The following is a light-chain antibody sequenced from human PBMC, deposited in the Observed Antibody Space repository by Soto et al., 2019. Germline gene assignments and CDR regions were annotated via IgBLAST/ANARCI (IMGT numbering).Light chain of an antibody. V-gene: IGLV1-44*01. CDR3: AVWDESLNGVV. CDR1: SSNIGSNN. J-gene: IGLJ2*01. Sequence: QSVLTQPPSASGTPGQWVTISCSGSSSNIGSNNVNWYQQLPGTALTLLIYSDNHRPSGVLDRFSGARSGTSASLATSGLQYADEDAYYCAVWDESLNGVVFGGGTKLTVL. CDR2: SDN.